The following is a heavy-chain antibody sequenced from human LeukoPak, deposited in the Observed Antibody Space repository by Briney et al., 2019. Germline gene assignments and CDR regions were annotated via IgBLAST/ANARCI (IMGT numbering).Heavy chain of an antibody. CDR1: GFTFSSYG. Sequence: QPGGSLRLSCAASGFTFSSYGMHWVRQAPGKGLEWVAVISYDGSNKYYADSVKGRFTISRDNSKNTLYLQMNSLRAEDTAVYYCAKGDGWELRFDYWGQGTLVTVSS. V-gene: IGHV3-30*12. J-gene: IGHJ4*02. D-gene: IGHD1-26*01. CDR2: ISYDGSNK. CDR3: AKGDGWELRFDY.